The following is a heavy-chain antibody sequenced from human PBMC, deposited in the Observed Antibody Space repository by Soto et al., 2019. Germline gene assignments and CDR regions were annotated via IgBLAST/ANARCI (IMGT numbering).Heavy chain of an antibody. Sequence: GGSLRLSCAASGFAFSSYVLHWVRRAPGKGPEWVSAIGTGGDTYYADSVMGRFTISRDNAKKSLYLQMNSLIAEDMAVYYCAREPITSPAGDAFDIWGQGTMVTVSS. V-gene: IGHV3-13*01. CDR3: AREPITSPAGDAFDI. CDR1: GFAFSSYV. CDR2: IGTGGDT. D-gene: IGHD3-16*01. J-gene: IGHJ3*02.